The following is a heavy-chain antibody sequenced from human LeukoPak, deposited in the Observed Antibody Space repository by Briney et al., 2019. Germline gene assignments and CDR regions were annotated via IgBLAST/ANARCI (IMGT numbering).Heavy chain of an antibody. CDR2: IYSSGST. CDR3: ARRRSSGWYDS. CDR1: GGSVSSSCYF. V-gene: IGHV4-39*01. Sequence: PSETLTLSCTVSGGSVSSSCYFWGWIRQPPGKGLEWIGTIYSSGSTYYNPSLKSRVTISMDTSKSQFSLTLISLTAADTAVYYCARRRSSGWYDSWGQGTLVTVSS. D-gene: IGHD6-19*01. J-gene: IGHJ5*01.